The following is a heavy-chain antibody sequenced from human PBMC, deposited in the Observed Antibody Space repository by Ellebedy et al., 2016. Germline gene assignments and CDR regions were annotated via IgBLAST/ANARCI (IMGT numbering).Heavy chain of an antibody. J-gene: IGHJ5*02. CDR3: AAHCSGGSCYSNWFDP. Sequence: SETLSLTXPVSGASVSRYYWSWIRQPPGKGLEWIEYTYHTGATNSNPSLKSRVTISLDTSKNKLSLRLNSVTAADTDVYYCAAHCSGGSCYSNWFDPWGQGTLVTVSS. CDR1: GASVSRYY. D-gene: IGHD2-15*01. CDR2: TYHTGAT. V-gene: IGHV4-59*02.